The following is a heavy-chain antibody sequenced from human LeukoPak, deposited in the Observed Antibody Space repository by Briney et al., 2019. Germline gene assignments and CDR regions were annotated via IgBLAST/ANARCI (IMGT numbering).Heavy chain of an antibody. V-gene: IGHV4-39*07. CDR1: GGSISRSNYY. D-gene: IGHD3-22*01. CDR3: AREAFSSGYYDDY. CDR2: IFHSGST. J-gene: IGHJ4*02. Sequence: SETLSLTCTVSGGSISRSNYYWGWIRQPPGKGLEWIGSIFHSGSTYFNPSLKSRVTISVDTSKNQFSLKLSSVTAADTAVYFCAREAFSSGYYDDYWGQGTLVTVSS.